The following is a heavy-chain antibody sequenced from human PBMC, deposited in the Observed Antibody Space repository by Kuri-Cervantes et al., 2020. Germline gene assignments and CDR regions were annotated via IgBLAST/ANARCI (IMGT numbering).Heavy chain of an antibody. V-gene: IGHV4-34*01. J-gene: IGHJ4*02. D-gene: IGHD3-22*01. CDR1: GGSFSGYY. CDR3: ARTIYDSSGYY. Sequence: SETLSLTCAVYGGSFSGYYWSWIRQPPGKGLEWIGEINHSGSTNYNPSLKSRVTISVDTSKNQFSLKLSSVTAADTAVYYCARTIYDSSGYYLGQGTLVTVSS. CDR2: INHSGST.